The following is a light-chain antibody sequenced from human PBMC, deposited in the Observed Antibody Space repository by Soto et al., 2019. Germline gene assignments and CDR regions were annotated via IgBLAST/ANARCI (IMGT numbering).Light chain of an antibody. CDR2: GAS. Sequence: EIVMTQSPATLSVSPGERATVSCRASQFVGSNLAWYQQKPGQAPRLLIYGASTRATGIPARFSGSGSGTEFTLTIRSLQSEDFALYYCQQYNNWPPLTVGGGTKVEIK. CDR1: QFVGSN. J-gene: IGKJ4*01. V-gene: IGKV3-15*01. CDR3: QQYNNWPPLT.